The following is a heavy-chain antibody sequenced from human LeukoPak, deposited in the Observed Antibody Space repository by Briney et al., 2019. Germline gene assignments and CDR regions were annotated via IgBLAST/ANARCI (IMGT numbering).Heavy chain of an antibody. V-gene: IGHV4-31*03. CDR1: GGSITSGTSY. J-gene: IGHJ4*02. CDR2: IYYTGTT. D-gene: IGHD2-2*01. CDR3: ARGDERYCSSTSCPWGVDY. Sequence: SETLSLTCTVSGGSITSGTSYWSWIRQHPGKGLEWIGYIYYTGTTYYNPSLKSRVTISVDTSKNHFSLKLSSVTAADTAVYYCARGDERYCSSTSCPWGVDYWGQGTLVTVSS.